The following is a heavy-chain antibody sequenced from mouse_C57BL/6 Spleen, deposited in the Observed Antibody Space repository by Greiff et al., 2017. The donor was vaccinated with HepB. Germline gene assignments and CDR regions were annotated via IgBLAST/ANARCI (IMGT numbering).Heavy chain of an antibody. CDR3: ARDYGSRDY. CDR2: INPYNGGT. V-gene: IGHV1-19*01. D-gene: IGHD1-1*01. Sequence: EVQLQQSGPVLVKPGASVKMSCKASGYTFTDYYMNWVKQSHGKSLEWIGVINPYNGGTSYNQKFKGKATLTVDKSSSTAYMELNSLTSEDSAVYYCARDYGSRDYWGQGTTLTVSS. J-gene: IGHJ2*01. CDR1: GYTFTDYY.